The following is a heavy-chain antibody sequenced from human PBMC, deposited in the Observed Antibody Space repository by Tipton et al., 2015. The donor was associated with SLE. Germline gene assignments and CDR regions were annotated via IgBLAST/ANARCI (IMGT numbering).Heavy chain of an antibody. J-gene: IGHJ4*02. CDR1: GGSISRGSYY. D-gene: IGHD6-13*01. Sequence: TLSLTCTVSGGSISRGSYYWSWIRQPPGKGLEWIGEINHSGSTNYNPSLKSRVTISVDTSKNQFSLKLSSVTAADTAVYYCARREGIAAAGIIDWGQGTLVTVSS. CDR3: ARREGIAAAGIID. CDR2: INHSGST. V-gene: IGHV4-39*07.